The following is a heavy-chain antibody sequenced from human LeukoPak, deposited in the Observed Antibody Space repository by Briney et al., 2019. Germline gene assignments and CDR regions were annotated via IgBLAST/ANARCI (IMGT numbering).Heavy chain of an antibody. J-gene: IGHJ4*02. V-gene: IGHV3-23*01. Sequence: PGGSLRLSCAASGFTFSSYAMSWVRQAPGKGLEWVSAISGSGGSTYYADSVKGRFTISRDNSKNTLYLQMNSLKAEDTAVYYCAKETDDFWSGSYFDYWGQGTLVTVSS. CDR1: GFTFSSYA. CDR2: ISGSGGST. CDR3: AKETDDFWSGSYFDY. D-gene: IGHD3-3*01.